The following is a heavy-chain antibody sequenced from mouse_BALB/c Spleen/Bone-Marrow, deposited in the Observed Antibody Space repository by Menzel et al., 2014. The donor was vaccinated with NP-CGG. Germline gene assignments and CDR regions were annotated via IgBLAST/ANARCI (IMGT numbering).Heavy chain of an antibody. J-gene: IGHJ2*01. CDR3: ARGYYDYDLDY. V-gene: IGHV14-3*02. D-gene: IGHD2-4*01. Sequence: EVKLVESGAELVKPGASVKSSCTASGFNIKDTYMHWVKQRPEQGLEWIGRIDPANGNTKYDPKFQGKATITADTSPNTAYLQLSSLTSEDTAVYYCARGYYDYDLDYWGQGTTLTVSS. CDR2: IDPANGNT. CDR1: GFNIKDTY.